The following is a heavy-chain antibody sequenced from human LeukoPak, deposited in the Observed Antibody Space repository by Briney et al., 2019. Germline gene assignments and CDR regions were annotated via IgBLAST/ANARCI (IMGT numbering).Heavy chain of an antibody. CDR1: GGSISSGDYY. CDR3: TRGTYEFLKAIYYYTDV. D-gene: IGHD3-3*01. CDR2: VLFTGDT. J-gene: IGHJ6*03. Sequence: SGTLSLTCTVSGGSISSGDYYWSWIRQPPGKGLEWIGSVLFTGDTYYTPSLKSRVTISIHTSNKQFSLNLTSVTAADTAVYYCTRGTYEFLKAIYYYTDVWGKGTTVTVSS. V-gene: IGHV4-39*02.